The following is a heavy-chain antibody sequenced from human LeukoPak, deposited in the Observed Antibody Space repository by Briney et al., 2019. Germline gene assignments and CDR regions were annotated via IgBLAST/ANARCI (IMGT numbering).Heavy chain of an antibody. CDR3: ARVSGITMIVVLQSDAFDI. J-gene: IGHJ3*02. Sequence: SETLSLTCTVSGGSISRSRYYWGWIRQPPGKGLEWIGSVYYGGRTYFSPSLKSRVTISVDTSKNQFSLKLSSVTAADTAVYYCARVSGITMIVVLQSDAFDIWGQGTMVTVSS. CDR2: VYYGGRT. D-gene: IGHD3-22*01. CDR1: GGSISRSRYY. V-gene: IGHV4-39*07.